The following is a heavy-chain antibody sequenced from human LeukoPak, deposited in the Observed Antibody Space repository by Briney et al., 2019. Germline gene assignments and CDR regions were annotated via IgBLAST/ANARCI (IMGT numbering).Heavy chain of an antibody. CDR2: IYYSGST. D-gene: IGHD1-1*01. CDR3: ARGLEYYYYYYAMDV. CDR1: GGSISSYH. V-gene: IGHV4-59*01. J-gene: IGHJ6*02. Sequence: PSETLSLTCTVSGGSISSYHLNWIRQPPGEGLEWIGYIYYSGSTNCNPSLKSRVTISVDTSKNQFSLKLSSVTAADTAVYYCARGLEYYYYYYAMDVWGQGTTVPVSS.